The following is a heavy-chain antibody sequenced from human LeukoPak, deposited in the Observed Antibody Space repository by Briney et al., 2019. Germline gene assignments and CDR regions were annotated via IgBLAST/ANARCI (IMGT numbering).Heavy chain of an antibody. Sequence: GGSLRLSCSASGFTFSAYAMHWVRQAPGKGLEYVSAISSNGGSTYYADSVRGRFTISRDNSKNTLYLQMSSLRAEDTAVYFCVKWSLTNTSPSPPLWGQGTTVTVSS. D-gene: IGHD2-8*01. CDR1: GFTFSAYA. CDR2: ISSNGGST. J-gene: IGHJ6*02. CDR3: VKWSLTNTSPSPPL. V-gene: IGHV3-64D*06.